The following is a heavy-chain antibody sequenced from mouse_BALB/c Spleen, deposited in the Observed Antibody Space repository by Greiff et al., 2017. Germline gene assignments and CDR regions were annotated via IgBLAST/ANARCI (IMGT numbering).Heavy chain of an antibody. Sequence: DVMLVESGGGLVKPGGSLKLSCAASGFTFSSYAMSWVRQTPEKRLEWVASISSGGSTYYPDSVKGRFTISRDNARNILYLQMSSLRSEDTAMYYCARGGFYGNFYAMDYWGQGTSVTVSS. D-gene: IGHD2-1*01. CDR2: ISSGGST. J-gene: IGHJ4*01. CDR1: GFTFSSYA. CDR3: ARGGFYGNFYAMDY. V-gene: IGHV5-6-5*01.